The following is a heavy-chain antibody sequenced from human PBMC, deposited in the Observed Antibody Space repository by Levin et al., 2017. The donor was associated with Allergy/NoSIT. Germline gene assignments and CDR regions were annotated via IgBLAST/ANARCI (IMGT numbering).Heavy chain of an antibody. CDR3: AGDPGSISGPPNWFDP. CDR1: GFTFSSYS. V-gene: IGHV3-21*01. Sequence: GESLKISCAASGFTFSSYSMNWVRQAPGKGLEWVSSISSSSSYIYYADSVKGRFTISRDNAKNSLYLQMNSLRAEDTAVYYCAGDPGSISGPPNWFDPWGQGTLVTVSS. CDR2: ISSSSSYI. D-gene: IGHD3-10*01. J-gene: IGHJ5*02.